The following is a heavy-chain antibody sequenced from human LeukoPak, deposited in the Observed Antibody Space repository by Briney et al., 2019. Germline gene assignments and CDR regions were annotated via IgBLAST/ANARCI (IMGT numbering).Heavy chain of an antibody. D-gene: IGHD3-3*01. V-gene: IGHV3-7*01. CDR3: ARVLRFLEWLSPSWYFDY. Sequence: GGSLRLSCAASGFTFSSYWMSWVRQAPGKGLEWVANIKQDGSEKYYVDSVKGRFTISRDNAKNSLYLQMNSLRAEDTAVYYCARVLRFLEWLSPSWYFDYWGQGTLVTVSS. J-gene: IGHJ4*02. CDR2: IKQDGSEK. CDR1: GFTFSSYW.